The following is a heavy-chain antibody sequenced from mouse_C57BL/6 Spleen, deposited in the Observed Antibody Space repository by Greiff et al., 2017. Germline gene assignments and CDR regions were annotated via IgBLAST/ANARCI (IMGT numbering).Heavy chain of an antibody. J-gene: IGHJ4*01. D-gene: IGHD1-1*01. CDR1: GYTFTDYY. Sequence: VQLQQSGPELVKPGASVKISCKASGYTFTDYYINWVKQRPGQGLEWIGWIYPGSGNTKYHEKFKGKATLTVDTSSSTAYLQLSSLTSEDSAVYFSYGSSHYYAMDYWGQGTSVTVSA. CDR3: YGSSHYYAMDY. V-gene: IGHV1-84*01. CDR2: IYPGSGNT.